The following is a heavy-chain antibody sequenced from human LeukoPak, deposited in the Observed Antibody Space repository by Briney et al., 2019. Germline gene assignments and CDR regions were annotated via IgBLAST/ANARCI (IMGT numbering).Heavy chain of an antibody. J-gene: IGHJ4*02. Sequence: GGSLRLSCAASGFTFSSYGMHWVRQAPGKGLEWVAVISYDGSNKYYADSVKGRFTISRDNSKNTLYLQMNSLRAEDTAVYYCAKDFGYCSGGSCYRFDYWGQGTLVTVSS. V-gene: IGHV3-30*18. D-gene: IGHD2-15*01. CDR1: GFTFSSYG. CDR2: ISYDGSNK. CDR3: AKDFGYCSGGSCYRFDY.